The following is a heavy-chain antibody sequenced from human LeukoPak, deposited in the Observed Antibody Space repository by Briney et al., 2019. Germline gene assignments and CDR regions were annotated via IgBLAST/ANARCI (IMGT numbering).Heavy chain of an antibody. CDR1: GGTFSSYA. J-gene: IGHJ4*02. CDR2: IIPILGIA. D-gene: IGHD3-22*01. V-gene: IGHV1-69*04. Sequence: SVKVSCKASGGTFSSYAISWLRQALGQGLEWMGRIIPILGIANYAQKFQGRVTITADKSTSTAYMELSSLRSEDTAVYYCARDIYYYDSSGYYYFDHWGQGTLVTVSS. CDR3: ARDIYYYDSSGYYYFDH.